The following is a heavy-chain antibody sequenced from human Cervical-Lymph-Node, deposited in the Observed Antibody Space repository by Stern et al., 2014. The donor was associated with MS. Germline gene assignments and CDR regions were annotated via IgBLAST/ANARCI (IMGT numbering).Heavy chain of an antibody. J-gene: IGHJ4*02. CDR2: IYDGGAT. V-gene: IGHV3-53*01. CDR3: ARERYSYGFLEY. CDR1: GFTVSSNY. D-gene: IGHD5-18*01. Sequence: EVHLVESGGGLVRPGGSLRLSCAASGFTVSSNYMTWVRQAPGKGLEWVSTIYDGGATYYADSVRGRFTVSRDHSKNTLYLQMNTLRAEDTAIYYCARERYSYGFLEYWGQGTLVTVSS.